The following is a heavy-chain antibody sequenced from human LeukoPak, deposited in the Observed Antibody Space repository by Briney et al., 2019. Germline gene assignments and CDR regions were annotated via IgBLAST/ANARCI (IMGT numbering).Heavy chain of an antibody. J-gene: IGHJ4*02. CDR1: GGSINNYY. V-gene: IGHV4-59*04. CDR2: IYYTGST. D-gene: IGHD6-19*01. CDR3: ARHGYSTGWYHF. Sequence: PSETLSLTCTVSGGSINNYYWSWVRQTPGKGLECIGYIYYTGSTYYNPSLKSRVTISLDTSKNQFSLKLSSVTASDTAVYYCARHGYSTGWYHFWGQGTLVTVSS.